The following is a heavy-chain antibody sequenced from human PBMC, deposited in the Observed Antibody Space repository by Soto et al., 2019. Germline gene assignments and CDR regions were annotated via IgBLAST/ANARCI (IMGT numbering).Heavy chain of an antibody. CDR3: ARGRTRALEY. J-gene: IGHJ4*02. Sequence: QIQLVRSGAEVKKPGASVKVSCKASGYIFTSQGISWVRQAPGQGLEWMGWISTYNGNPNYAQKLQGRVTMTTNTSTTTAFLELRSLTSDDTAVYYCARGRTRALEYWGQGTPVIVSS. CDR2: ISTYNGNP. D-gene: IGHD1-7*01. V-gene: IGHV1-18*01. CDR1: GYIFTSQG.